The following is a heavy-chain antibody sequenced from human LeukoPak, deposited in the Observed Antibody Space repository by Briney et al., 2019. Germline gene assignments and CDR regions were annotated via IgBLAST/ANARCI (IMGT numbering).Heavy chain of an antibody. CDR3: AHIRAKEWLLWYYFDY. Sequence: SGPTLVNPTETLTLTCTFSGFSLCTSGVGVGWIRQPPGKALEWLALIYWDDGKRYSPSLKSRLTITKDTSKNQVVLTMTNMDPVDTATYYCAHIRAKEWLLWYYFDYWGQGTLVTVSS. V-gene: IGHV2-5*02. CDR1: GFSLCTSGVG. CDR2: IYWDDGK. D-gene: IGHD3-3*01. J-gene: IGHJ4*02.